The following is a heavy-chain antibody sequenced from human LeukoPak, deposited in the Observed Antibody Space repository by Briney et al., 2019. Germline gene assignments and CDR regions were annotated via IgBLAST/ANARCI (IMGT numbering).Heavy chain of an antibody. D-gene: IGHD2-2*01. CDR2: ISGSGDST. CDR3: AKARVARAYYSSRGYYNFNY. V-gene: IGHV3-23*01. Sequence: GGSLRLSCAASGFTFSSCAMSWVRQAPGKGLEWVSTISGSGDSTYYADSVKGRFTISRDNSRNTLFLQMDGLRAEDTAMYYCAKARVARAYYSSRGYYNFNYWGQGTLVTVSS. CDR1: GFTFSSCA. J-gene: IGHJ4*02.